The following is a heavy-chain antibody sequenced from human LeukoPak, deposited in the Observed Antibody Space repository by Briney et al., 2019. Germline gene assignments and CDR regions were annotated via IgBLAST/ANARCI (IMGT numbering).Heavy chain of an antibody. V-gene: IGHV3-23*01. CDR3: AKGLRLGELSSGFDY. Sequence: PGGSLRLSCEASGFTFSSYWMSWVRQAPGKGLEWVSGISNSGGSAYYADSVKGRFTISRDNSRNTLYLQMNSLRAEDTALYYCAKGLRLGELSSGFDYWGQGTLVTVSS. CDR2: ISNSGGSA. J-gene: IGHJ4*02. CDR1: GFTFSSYW. D-gene: IGHD3-16*02.